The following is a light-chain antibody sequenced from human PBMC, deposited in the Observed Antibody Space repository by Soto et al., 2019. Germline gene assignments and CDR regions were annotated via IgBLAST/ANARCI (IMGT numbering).Light chain of an antibody. Sequence: EIVLTQSPATLSLSPGEKATLSCRASQNINSYLAWYQQKPGQAPRLLIYDASNMATGIPARFSGSGSGTDFTLIISSLEPEDFAVYYCQQRSNWLWTFGQGTKV. CDR3: QQRSNWLWT. CDR1: QNINSY. CDR2: DAS. V-gene: IGKV3-11*01. J-gene: IGKJ1*01.